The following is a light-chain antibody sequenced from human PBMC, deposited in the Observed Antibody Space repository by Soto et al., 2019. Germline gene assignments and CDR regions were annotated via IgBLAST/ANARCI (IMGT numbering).Light chain of an antibody. V-gene: IGKV3-15*01. Sequence: EIVMTQSPATLSVSPGERATLSCRASQSVSSNLAWYQQKPGQAPRLLFYGASARATGVPATFSGSGSGTEFTLTINSLQSEDFAVYYCKQYNNWPRTFGHGTKVEIK. CDR1: QSVSSN. J-gene: IGKJ1*01. CDR3: KQYNNWPRT. CDR2: GAS.